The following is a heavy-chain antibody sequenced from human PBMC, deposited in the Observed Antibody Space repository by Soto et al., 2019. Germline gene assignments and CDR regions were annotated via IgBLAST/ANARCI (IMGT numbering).Heavy chain of an antibody. V-gene: IGHV5-51*01. D-gene: IGHD3-16*01. J-gene: IGHJ4*02. CDR1: GYTFTSHW. CDR3: VRHGADFDY. CDR2: IFPGDSDT. Sequence: GESLKISCKGSGYTFTSHWIGWVRQMPGKGLEWMGIIFPGDSDTRYSPSFQGQVTISADKSINTGYLQWSSLKASDTAMYFCVRHGADFDYWGQGTLVTVSS.